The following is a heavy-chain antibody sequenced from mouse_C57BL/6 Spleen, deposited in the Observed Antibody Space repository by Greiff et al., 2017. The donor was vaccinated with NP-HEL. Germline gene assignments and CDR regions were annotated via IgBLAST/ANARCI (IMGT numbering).Heavy chain of an antibody. J-gene: IGHJ4*01. V-gene: IGHV1-50*01. CDR1: GYTFTSYW. Sequence: VQLQQPGAELVKPGASVKLSCKASGYTFTSYWMQWVKQRPGQGLEWIGEIDPSDSYTNYNQKFKGKATLTVDKSSSTAYMQLSSLTSEDSAVYYCARGGPDAMDYWGQGTSVTVSS. CDR2: IDPSDSYT. CDR3: ARGGPDAMDY.